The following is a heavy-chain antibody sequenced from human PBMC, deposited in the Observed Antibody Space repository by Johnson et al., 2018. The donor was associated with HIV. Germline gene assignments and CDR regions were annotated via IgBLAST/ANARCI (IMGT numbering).Heavy chain of an antibody. J-gene: IGHJ3*02. CDR3: AKDQYCTGGVCYSGAFDI. D-gene: IGHD2-8*02. CDR1: GFPFSTYA. Sequence: SGGGLAKPAWSPRLSCTASGFPFSTYAMHWVRQAPGKGLEYVSAISSDGGSTYYANSVKGTFTISRDNSKNTLYLQMGSLRAEDMAVYYCAKDQYCTGGVCYSGAFDIWGQGTMVTVSS. V-gene: IGHV3-64*01. CDR2: ISSDGGST.